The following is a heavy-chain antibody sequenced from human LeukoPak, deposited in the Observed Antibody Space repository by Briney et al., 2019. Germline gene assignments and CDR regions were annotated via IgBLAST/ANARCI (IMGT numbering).Heavy chain of an antibody. Sequence: ASVKVSCKVSGYTLTELSMHWVRQAPGRGLEWMGGFDPEDGETIYAQKFQGRVTMTENTSTDTAYMELSSLRSEDTAVYYCATPRGLRRDYAFDIWGQGTMVTVSS. CDR2: FDPEDGET. CDR1: GYTLTELS. D-gene: IGHD5-12*01. CDR3: ATPRGLRRDYAFDI. V-gene: IGHV1-24*01. J-gene: IGHJ3*02.